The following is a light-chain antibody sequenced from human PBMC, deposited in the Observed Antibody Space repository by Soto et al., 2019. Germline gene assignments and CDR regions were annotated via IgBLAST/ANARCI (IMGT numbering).Light chain of an antibody. CDR1: SSNIGSNT. J-gene: IGLJ1*01. V-gene: IGLV1-44*01. CDR3: CSYAGSYP. CDR2: SNN. Sequence: QSVLTQPPSASGTPGQRVTISCSGSSSNIGSNTVNWYQQLPGTAPKLLIYSNNQRPSGVPDRFSGSKSGNTASLTISGLQAEDEADYYCCSYAGSYPFGTGTKLTVL.